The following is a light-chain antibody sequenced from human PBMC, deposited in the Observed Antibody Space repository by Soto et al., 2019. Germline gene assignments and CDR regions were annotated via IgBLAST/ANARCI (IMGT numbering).Light chain of an antibody. J-gene: IGKJ1*01. CDR3: QQYGSSPPWT. V-gene: IGKV3-20*01. CDR1: QSVSDNY. Sequence: IVLTQSPGTLSLSPGERATLSCRASQSVSDNYLAWYQQKPGQAPRLLIYGAFTRATGIPDRFSGSGSGTDFSLTISRLEPEDFAVYYCQQYGSSPPWTFGQGTTVEIK. CDR2: GAF.